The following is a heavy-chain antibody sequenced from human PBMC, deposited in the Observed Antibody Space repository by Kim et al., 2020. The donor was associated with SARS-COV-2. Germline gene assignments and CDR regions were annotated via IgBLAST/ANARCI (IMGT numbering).Heavy chain of an antibody. CDR1: GFTFRNYE. Sequence: GGSLRLSCAASGFTFRNYEMNWVRQAPGKGLEWVSYISSSGGIIHYTDSVKGRFTISRDNAKNSLHLQMHSLRAEDTATYYCAKSRWGGGDYRDYFDYWGQGTLVTVSS. V-gene: IGHV3-48*03. J-gene: IGHJ4*02. CDR3: AKSRWGGGDYRDYFDY. CDR2: ISSSGGII. D-gene: IGHD3-16*01.